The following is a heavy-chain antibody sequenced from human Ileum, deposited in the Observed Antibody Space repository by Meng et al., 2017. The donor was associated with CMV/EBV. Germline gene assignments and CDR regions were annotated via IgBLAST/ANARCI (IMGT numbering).Heavy chain of an antibody. Sequence: SETLSLTCTVSGYSISSGYYWGWIRQPPGKGLEWIGSIYRSGSTYYNPSLKSRVTISVDTSKNQFSLKLSSMTAADTAVYYCARDATTRFDYWGQGTLVTVSS. CDR2: IYRSGST. D-gene: IGHD4-11*01. CDR1: GYSISSGYY. V-gene: IGHV4-38-2*02. J-gene: IGHJ4*02. CDR3: ARDATTRFDY.